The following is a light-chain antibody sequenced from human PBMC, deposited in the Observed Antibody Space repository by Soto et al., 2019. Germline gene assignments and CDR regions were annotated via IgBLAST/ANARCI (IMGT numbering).Light chain of an antibody. V-gene: IGLV2-11*01. J-gene: IGLJ1*01. CDR3: CSYAGSYTYV. CDR2: DVS. Sequence: QSALTQPASVSGSPGQSITISCTGTSSDVGAYTLVSWYQQHPGKAPKFMIYDVSQRPSGVPARFSGSKSGNTASLTISGLQAEDEADYYCCSYAGSYTYVFGTGTKLTVL. CDR1: SSDVGAYTL.